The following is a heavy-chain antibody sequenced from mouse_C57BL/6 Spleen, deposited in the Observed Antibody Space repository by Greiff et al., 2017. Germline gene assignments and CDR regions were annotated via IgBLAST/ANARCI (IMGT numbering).Heavy chain of an antibody. Sequence: EVQGVESGGGLVQPKGSLKLSCAASGFSFNTYAMNWVRQAPGKGLEWVARIRSKSNNYATYYADSVKDRFTISRDDSESMLYLQMNNLKTEDTAMYYCVREREIYDGRHGGVDYFDYWGQGTTLTVSS. V-gene: IGHV10-1*01. J-gene: IGHJ2*01. CDR2: IRSKSNNYAT. CDR3: VREREIYDGRHGGVDYFDY. CDR1: GFSFNTYA. D-gene: IGHD2-3*01.